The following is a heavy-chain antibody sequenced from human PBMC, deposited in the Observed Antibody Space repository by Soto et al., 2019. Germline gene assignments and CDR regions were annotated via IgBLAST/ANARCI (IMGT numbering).Heavy chain of an antibody. V-gene: IGHV4-4*02. CDR1: GGSISSSNW. J-gene: IGHJ4*02. CDR3: ARDSGYSYGPIDY. D-gene: IGHD5-18*01. Sequence: SETLSLTCAVSGGSISSSNWWSWVRQPPGKGLEWIGEIYHSGSTNYNPSLKSRVTISVDKSKNQFSLKLSSVTAADTAVYYCARDSGYSYGPIDYWGQGTLVTVSS. CDR2: IYHSGST.